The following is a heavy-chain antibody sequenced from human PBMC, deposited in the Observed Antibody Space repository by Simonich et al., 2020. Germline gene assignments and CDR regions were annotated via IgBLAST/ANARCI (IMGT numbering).Heavy chain of an antibody. CDR3: ARGGLYFDY. J-gene: IGHJ4*02. Sequence: QVQLQESGPGLVKPSETLSLTCTVSGSPISSYYWSRIRQPPGKGLEWIGYIYYSGSTNHNPSLKSRVTISVDTSKNQFSLKLSSVTAADTAVYYCARGGLYFDYWGQGTLVTVSS. CDR2: IYYSGST. CDR1: GSPISSYY. V-gene: IGHV4-59*01. D-gene: IGHD2-15*01.